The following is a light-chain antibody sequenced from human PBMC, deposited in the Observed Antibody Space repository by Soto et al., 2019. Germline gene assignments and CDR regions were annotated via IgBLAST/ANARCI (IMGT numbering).Light chain of an antibody. CDR2: GAS. J-gene: IGKJ4*01. Sequence: EIVMTQSPATLSISPGERATLSCRASQSVYSNLAWYQQKPGQAPRLLIYGASTRTTGLPPRFSGSGSGTDFTLTISRLEPEDFAIYYCQQYGTSPLTFGGGTKVDNK. CDR3: QQYGTSPLT. V-gene: IGKV3-15*01. CDR1: QSVYSN.